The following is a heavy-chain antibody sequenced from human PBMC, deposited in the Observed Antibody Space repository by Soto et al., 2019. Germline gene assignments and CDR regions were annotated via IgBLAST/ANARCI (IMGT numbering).Heavy chain of an antibody. CDR3: AREVPHNWFDS. D-gene: IGHD3-10*01. J-gene: IGHJ5*01. Sequence: EVQLVESGGGLVQPGGSLRLSCEASRGAFGDYWMHWVRQAPGEGLVWVSRINRDANYIIYADSVKGRFTASRDNAKHMVFLQMTSRRFEDTAVYYCAREVPHNWFDSWGPGPLVNVS. CDR2: INRDANYI. V-gene: IGHV3-74*01. CDR1: RGAFGDYW.